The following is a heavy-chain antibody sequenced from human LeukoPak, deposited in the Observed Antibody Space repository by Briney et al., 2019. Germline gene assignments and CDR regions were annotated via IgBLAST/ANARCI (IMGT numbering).Heavy chain of an antibody. V-gene: IGHV3-30*03. CDR3: ARDGLNGVGAAIRTYYFDY. J-gene: IGHJ4*02. Sequence: GGSLRLSCAASGLTFSHYGMHWVRQAPGKGLEWVAVISYDGTNKYYADSVKGRFTISRDNSKNTLYLQMNSLRAEDTAVYYCARDGLNGVGAAIRTYYFDYWGQGTLVTVSS. CDR2: ISYDGTNK. D-gene: IGHD2-15*01. CDR1: GLTFSHYG.